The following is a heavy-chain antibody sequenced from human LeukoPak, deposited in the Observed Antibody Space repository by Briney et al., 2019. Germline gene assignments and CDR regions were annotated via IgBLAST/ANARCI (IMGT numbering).Heavy chain of an antibody. Sequence: GGSLRLSCAASGFTVSSNYMSWVRQAPGKGLEWVSVIYSGGSTYYADSVKGRFTISRDNSKNTLYLQMNSLRAEDTAVYYCARALSYRRAYYYYGMDVWGQGTTVTVSS. J-gene: IGHJ6*02. D-gene: IGHD2-2*01. V-gene: IGHV3-66*01. CDR3: ARALSYRRAYYYYGMDV. CDR1: GFTVSSNY. CDR2: IYSGGST.